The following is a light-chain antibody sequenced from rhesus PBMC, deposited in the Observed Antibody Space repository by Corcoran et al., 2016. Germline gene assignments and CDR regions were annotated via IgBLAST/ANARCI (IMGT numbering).Light chain of an antibody. V-gene: IGKV2-104*02. CDR2: EVS. Sequence: DIVMTQTPLSLPVTPGEPASIPCRSSQSLLDSEDGNTYVDWYLQKPGQFPQLLIYEVSNRAFGVPDRCSGSGADTGFTLKISRVGAEDVGVCYCMHDIDFPFTFGPGTKLEIK. J-gene: IGKJ3*01. CDR1: QSLLDSEDGNTY. CDR3: MHDIDFPFT.